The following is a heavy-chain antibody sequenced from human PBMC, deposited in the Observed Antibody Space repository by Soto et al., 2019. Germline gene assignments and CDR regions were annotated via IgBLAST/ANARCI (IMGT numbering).Heavy chain of an antibody. J-gene: IGHJ4*02. CDR1: GYSFSDFG. CDR3: ARSDYYEDTGTFEY. CDR2: ISGKNGNT. D-gene: IGHD4-17*01. Sequence: GPSVKVSCKASGYSFSDFGITWVRQAPGQGLEWMGWISGKNGNTNYAQKVQGRVTLTADTSTSTAYMEMRALTSDDTATYYCARSDYYEDTGTFEYWGQGTPVTVSS. V-gene: IGHV1-18*04.